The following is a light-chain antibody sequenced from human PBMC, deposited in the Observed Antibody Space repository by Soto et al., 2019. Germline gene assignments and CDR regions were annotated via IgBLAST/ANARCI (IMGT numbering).Light chain of an antibody. Sequence: DIQMTPSPSALSASVGDRVTITCRASQRISSWLAWYQQKPGKAPKLLIYKASSLEVGVPSRFSGSGSEAVFTLTISSLQPDDSATYYCQQYNTFSPWTFGQGTKVDI. CDR3: QQYNTFSPWT. CDR2: KAS. J-gene: IGKJ1*01. V-gene: IGKV1-5*03. CDR1: QRISSW.